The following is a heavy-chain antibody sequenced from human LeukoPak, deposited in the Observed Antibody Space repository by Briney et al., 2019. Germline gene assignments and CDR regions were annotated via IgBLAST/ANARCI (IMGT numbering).Heavy chain of an antibody. D-gene: IGHD6-25*01. CDR3: ARRGRNSSGWQDYL. J-gene: IGHJ4*02. Sequence: PSETLSLTCTVSGGSISSYYWSWIRQPPGKGLEWIANIYHTGSTNYNPSLSSRVTISIDTAKNQFSLKLTSVTAADTAVYYCARRGRNSSGWQDYLWGQGTLVTVSA. CDR1: GGSISSYY. V-gene: IGHV4-59*01. CDR2: IYHTGST.